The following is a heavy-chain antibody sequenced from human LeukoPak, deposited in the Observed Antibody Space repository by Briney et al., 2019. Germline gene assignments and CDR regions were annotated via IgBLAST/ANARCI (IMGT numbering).Heavy chain of an antibody. Sequence: GESLKISCKGSGYSFTSYWIGWVRQMPGKGLEWMGIIYPGDSDTRYSPSFQGQVTISADKSISTAYLQWSSLKASDTAMYYCARQGIAVAGTRNMAFDIWGQGTMVTVSS. CDR1: GYSFTSYW. CDR3: ARQGIAVAGTRNMAFDI. J-gene: IGHJ3*02. V-gene: IGHV5-51*01. CDR2: IYPGDSDT. D-gene: IGHD6-19*01.